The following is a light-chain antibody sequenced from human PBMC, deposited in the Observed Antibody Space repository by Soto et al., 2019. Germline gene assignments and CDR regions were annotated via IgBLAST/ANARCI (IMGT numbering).Light chain of an antibody. CDR2: DVS. Sequence: QSALTQPASVSGSPGQSITISCTGTSSDVGGYNYVSWYQQHPGKAPKLMIYDVSNRPSGVSNRFSGSKSGNTASLTISGLQAEDEAGYYCSSYTSSSTWVFGGGTKLTVL. J-gene: IGLJ3*02. CDR3: SSYTSSSTWV. CDR1: SSDVGGYNY. V-gene: IGLV2-14*01.